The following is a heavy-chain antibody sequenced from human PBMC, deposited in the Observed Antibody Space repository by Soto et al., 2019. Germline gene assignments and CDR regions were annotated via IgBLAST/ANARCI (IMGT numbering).Heavy chain of an antibody. CDR1: GGSFSGYY. CDR2: INHSGST. V-gene: IGHV4-34*01. D-gene: IGHD4-17*01. CDR3: ARRMTTVTRGQRQFDY. J-gene: IGHJ4*02. Sequence: QVQLQQWGAGLLKPSETLSLTCAVYGGSFSGYYWSGIRQPPGKGLEWIGEINHSGSTNYNPSLKSRVTISVDTSKNQFCLKLSSVTAADTAVYYCARRMTTVTRGQRQFDYWGPGTLVTVSS.